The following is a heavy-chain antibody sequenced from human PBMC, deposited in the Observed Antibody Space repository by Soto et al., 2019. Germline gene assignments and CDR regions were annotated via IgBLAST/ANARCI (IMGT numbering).Heavy chain of an antibody. V-gene: IGHV1-8*01. CDR3: ARRAETNGWNGFGADKYYFDF. D-gene: IGHD1-1*01. Sequence: QVQLVQSGAEVRKPGASVKVSCEASGYTLTSYDIYWVRQATGQGLEWMGWMNPNTSNSGYAQKFHGRVTVTSDTSINTVHMELSSPRSEDTAVYYCARRAETNGWNGFGADKYYFDFWGQGTLVTVSS. CDR2: MNPNTSNS. CDR1: GYTLTSYD. J-gene: IGHJ4*02.